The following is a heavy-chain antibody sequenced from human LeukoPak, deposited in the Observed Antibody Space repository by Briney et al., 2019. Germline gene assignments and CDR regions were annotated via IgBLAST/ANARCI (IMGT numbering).Heavy chain of an antibody. Sequence: SVKVSFKASGGTFSSYAISWVRQAPGQGLEWMGRIIPIFGTANYAQKFQGRVTITTDESTSTAYMELSSLRSEDTAVYYCVRVACSGGSCEGIDYWGQGTLVTVSS. CDR1: GGTFSSYA. J-gene: IGHJ4*02. CDR3: VRVACSGGSCEGIDY. D-gene: IGHD2-15*01. CDR2: IIPIFGTA. V-gene: IGHV1-69*05.